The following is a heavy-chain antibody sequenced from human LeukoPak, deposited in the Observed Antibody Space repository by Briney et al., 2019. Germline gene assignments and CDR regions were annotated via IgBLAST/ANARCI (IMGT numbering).Heavy chain of an antibody. CDR3: ASGLYGGVFDN. V-gene: IGHV3-23*01. Sequence: GGSLRLSCAASGFTFSSYAMSWVRQAPGKGLEWISDISTGSDSTYHIESVRGRFTISRDNSKNTLYLQTNSLRLDDTAVYYCASGLYGGVFDNWGQGTLVTVSS. J-gene: IGHJ4*02. D-gene: IGHD4/OR15-4a*01. CDR2: ISTGSDST. CDR1: GFTFSSYA.